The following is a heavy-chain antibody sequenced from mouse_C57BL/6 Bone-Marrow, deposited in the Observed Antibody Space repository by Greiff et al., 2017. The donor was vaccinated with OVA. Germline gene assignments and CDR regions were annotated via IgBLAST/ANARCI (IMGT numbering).Heavy chain of an antibody. J-gene: IGHJ2*01. V-gene: IGHV1-81*01. CDR1: GYTFTSYG. Sequence: QVQLQQSGAELARPGASVKLSCKASGYTFTSYGISWVKQRTGQGLEWIGEIYPRSGNTYYNEKFKGKATLTADKSSSTAYMQLSSLTSEDSAVYYCARGRWLLRFDYWGQGTTLTVSS. D-gene: IGHD2-3*01. CDR3: ARGRWLLRFDY. CDR2: IYPRSGNT.